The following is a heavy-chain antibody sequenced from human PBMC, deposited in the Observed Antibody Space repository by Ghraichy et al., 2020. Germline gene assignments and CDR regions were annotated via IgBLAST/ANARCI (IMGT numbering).Heavy chain of an antibody. Sequence: SETLSLTCTVSGYSISSGYYWGWIRQPPGKGLEWIGSIYHSGSTYYNPSLKSRVTISVDTSKNQFSLKLSSVTAADTAVYYCARDLKVIGIAAVRGAFDIWGQGTMVTVSS. D-gene: IGHD6-13*01. CDR1: GYSISSGYY. CDR2: IYHSGST. J-gene: IGHJ3*02. V-gene: IGHV4-38-2*02. CDR3: ARDLKVIGIAAVRGAFDI.